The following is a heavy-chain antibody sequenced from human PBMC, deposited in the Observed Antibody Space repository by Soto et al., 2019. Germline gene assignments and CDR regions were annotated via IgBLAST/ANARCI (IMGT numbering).Heavy chain of an antibody. CDR2: INHLETT. V-gene: IGHV4-30-2*01. Sequence: SETLSLTCTVSGASITYGAYSWSWIRQTPGKGLEWIGYINHLETTFYNPSFESRLTLSTDRTKNQFSLNLKSMSAADRAVYFCARGGGFDSFDYWGQGILVTVSS. CDR1: GASITYGAYS. CDR3: ARGGGFDSFDY. J-gene: IGHJ4*02. D-gene: IGHD3-10*01.